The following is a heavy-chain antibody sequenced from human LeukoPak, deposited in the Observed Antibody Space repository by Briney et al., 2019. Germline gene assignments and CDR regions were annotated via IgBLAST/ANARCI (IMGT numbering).Heavy chain of an antibody. D-gene: IGHD3-22*01. CDR1: GGSFSGYY. Sequence: SSETLSLTSAVYGGSFSGYYWSWIRQPPGKGLEWIGEINHSGSTNYNPSLKSRVTISVDTSKNQFSLKLSSVTAADTAVYYCARVNGSSGYHGYWGQGTLVTVSS. V-gene: IGHV4-34*01. CDR2: INHSGST. J-gene: IGHJ4*02. CDR3: ARVNGSSGYHGY.